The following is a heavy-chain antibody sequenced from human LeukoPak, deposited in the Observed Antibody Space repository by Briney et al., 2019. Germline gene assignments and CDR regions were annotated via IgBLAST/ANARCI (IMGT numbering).Heavy chain of an antibody. V-gene: IGHV1-18*01. CDR1: GYTFSTYG. CDR3: ARGGYSGSYRGTFDY. D-gene: IGHD1-26*01. CDR2: ISAYNGNT. Sequence: ASVEVSCKASGYTFSTYGISWVRQAPGQGLEWMGWISAYNGNTNYAQKLQGRVTMTTDTSTSTAYMELRSLRSDDTAVYYCARGGYSGSYRGTFDYWGQGTLVTVSS. J-gene: IGHJ4*02.